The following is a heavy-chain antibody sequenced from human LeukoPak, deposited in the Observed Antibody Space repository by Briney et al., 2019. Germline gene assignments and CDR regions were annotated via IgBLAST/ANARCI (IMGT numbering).Heavy chain of an antibody. CDR3: AREFRKQQRVLSCFDP. Sequence: GASVKVSCKASGYTFTGYYMHWVRQAPGQGLEWMGWINPNSGGTNYAQKFQGRVTMTRDTSISTAYMELSRLRSDDTAVYYCAREFRKQQRVLSCFDPWGQGTLVTVSS. D-gene: IGHD6-13*01. J-gene: IGHJ5*02. CDR2: INPNSGGT. V-gene: IGHV1-2*02. CDR1: GYTFTGYY.